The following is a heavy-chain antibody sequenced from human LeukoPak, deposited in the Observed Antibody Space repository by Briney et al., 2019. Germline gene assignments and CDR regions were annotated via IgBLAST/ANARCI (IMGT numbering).Heavy chain of an antibody. CDR2: MNPNSGNT. J-gene: IGHJ4*02. Sequence: ASVKVSCKASGYTFTTCDINWVRQATGQGLEWMGWMNPNSGNTGYAQKFQGRVTMTRNTSISTAYMELSSLRSEDTDVYCCGRGGGYDFWSGYLGLGPPGGPGAFDYWGQGTLVTVSS. CDR3: GRGGGYDFWSGYLGLGPPGGPGAFDY. CDR1: GYTFTTCD. V-gene: IGHV1-8*01. D-gene: IGHD3-3*01.